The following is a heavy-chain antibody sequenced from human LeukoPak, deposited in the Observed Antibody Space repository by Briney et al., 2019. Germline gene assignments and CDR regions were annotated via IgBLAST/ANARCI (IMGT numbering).Heavy chain of an antibody. V-gene: IGHV4-30-2*01. D-gene: IGHD4-23*01. CDR3: ARRLPPSVNSGQTHRSPTRYFDY. Sequence: SQTLSLTCTVSGGSISSGGYYWSWIRQPPGKGLEWIGEINHSGSTNYNPSLKSRVTISVDTSKNQFSLKLSSVTAADTAVYYCARRLPPSVNSGQTHRSPTRYFDYWGQGTLVTVSS. CDR2: INHSGST. J-gene: IGHJ4*02. CDR1: GGSISSGGYY.